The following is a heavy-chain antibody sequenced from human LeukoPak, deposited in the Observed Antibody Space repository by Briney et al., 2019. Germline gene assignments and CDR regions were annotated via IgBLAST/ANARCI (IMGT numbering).Heavy chain of an antibody. CDR1: GDSISSSW. J-gene: IGHJ4*02. Sequence: SETLSLTCTVSGDSISSSWWAWIRQPPGKGLEWIGYIYYSGTPTSYDPSLKSRVTISIDTSRNQFSLKLSSVTAADTAMYYCARDSRGGGPDFDYWGQGTLVTVSS. V-gene: IGHV4-59*01. CDR3: ARDSRGGGPDFDY. D-gene: IGHD3-16*01. CDR2: IYYSGTPT.